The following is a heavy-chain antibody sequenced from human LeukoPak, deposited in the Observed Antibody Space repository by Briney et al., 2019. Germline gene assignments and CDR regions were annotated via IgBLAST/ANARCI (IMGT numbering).Heavy chain of an antibody. CDR3: ARSALGYCSSTRCFGFDY. J-gene: IGHJ4*02. CDR1: GYTFTDYY. V-gene: IGHV1-2*06. Sequence: GASAKVSCKASGYTFTDYYIHWVRQAPGQGLEWMGRINPNSGGTYYAQKFQGRVTMTRDTSISTAYMELSSLRSDDTAVYYCARSALGYCSSTRCFGFDYWGQGTLVTVSS. CDR2: INPNSGGT. D-gene: IGHD2-2*01.